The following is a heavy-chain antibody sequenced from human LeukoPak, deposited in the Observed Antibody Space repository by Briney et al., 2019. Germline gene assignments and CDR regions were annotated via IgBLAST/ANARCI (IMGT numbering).Heavy chain of an antibody. V-gene: IGHV4-59*01. J-gene: IGHJ4*02. CDR2: IYYTGT. CDR3: ASRKQGNDY. CDR1: GGSIRSYY. Sequence: SETLSLTCTVSGGSIRSYYWSWIRQSPGKGLEWIGYIYYTGTSYNPSLKSRVTISADTSKNQFSLKLISVTAADTAVYYCASRKQGNDYWGQGTLVTVSS. D-gene: IGHD7-27*01.